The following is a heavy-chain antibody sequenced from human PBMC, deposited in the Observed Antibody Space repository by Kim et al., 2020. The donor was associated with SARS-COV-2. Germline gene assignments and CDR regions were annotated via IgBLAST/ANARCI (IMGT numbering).Heavy chain of an antibody. J-gene: IGHJ3*02. CDR2: SGNT. V-gene: IGHV4-34*01. CDR3: ARLGAFDI. Sequence: SGNTKDNPALTSRVTISVDTSKNQFSLKLSSLTAADTAVYYCARLGAFDIWGQGTMVTVSS. D-gene: IGHD1-26*01.